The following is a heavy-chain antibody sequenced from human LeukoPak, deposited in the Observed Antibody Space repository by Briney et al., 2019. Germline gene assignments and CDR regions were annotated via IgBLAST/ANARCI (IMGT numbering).Heavy chain of an antibody. CDR3: ARGLRNYYDSSGLDAFDI. CDR2: IKQDGSEK. D-gene: IGHD3-22*01. J-gene: IGHJ3*02. V-gene: IGHV3-7*01. CDR1: GFTFSSYW. Sequence: GGSLRLSCAASGFTFSSYWMSWVRQAPGKGLEWVANIKQDGSEKYYVDSVKGRFTISRDNAKNSLYLKMNSLRAEDTAVYYCARGLRNYYDSSGLDAFDIWGQGTMVTVSS.